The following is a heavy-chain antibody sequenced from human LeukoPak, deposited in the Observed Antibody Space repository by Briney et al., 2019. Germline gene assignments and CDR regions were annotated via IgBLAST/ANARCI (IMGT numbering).Heavy chain of an antibody. Sequence: PGRSLRLSCAASGFTFSSYAMHWVRQAPGKGLEWVAVISYDGSNKYYADSVKGRFTISRDSSKNTLYLQMNSLRAEDTAVYYCARVRNWNYVRYYYYGMDVWGQGTTVTVSS. CDR1: GFTFSSYA. J-gene: IGHJ6*02. CDR3: ARVRNWNYVRYYYYGMDV. V-gene: IGHV3-30-3*01. D-gene: IGHD1-7*01. CDR2: ISYDGSNK.